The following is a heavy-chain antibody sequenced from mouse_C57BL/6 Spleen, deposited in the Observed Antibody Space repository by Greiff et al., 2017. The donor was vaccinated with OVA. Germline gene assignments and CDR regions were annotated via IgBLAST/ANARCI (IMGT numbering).Heavy chain of an antibody. V-gene: IGHV5-6*02. CDR3: ARTYYSNYGDFDY. Sequence: EVMLVESGGDLVKPGGSLKLSCAASGFTFSSYGMSWVRQTPDKRLEWVATISSGGSYTYYPDSVKGRFTISRDNAKNTLYLQMSSLKSEDTAMYYCARTYYSNYGDFDYWGQGTTLTVSS. CDR1: GFTFSSYG. J-gene: IGHJ2*01. D-gene: IGHD2-5*01. CDR2: ISSGGSYT.